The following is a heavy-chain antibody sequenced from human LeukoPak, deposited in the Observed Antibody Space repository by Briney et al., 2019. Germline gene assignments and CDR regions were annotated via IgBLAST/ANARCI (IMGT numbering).Heavy chain of an antibody. J-gene: IGHJ6*02. CDR3: ARGSRFVGSYPLYYYYGMDV. V-gene: IGHV4-34*01. D-gene: IGHD1-26*01. CDR2: INHSGST. Sequence: SETLSLTCAVYGGSFSGDYWSWIRQPPGKGLEWIGEINHSGSTNYNPSLKSRVTISVDTSKNQFSLKLSSVTAADTAVYYCARGSRFVGSYPLYYYYGMDVWGQGTTVTVSS. CDR1: GGSFSGDY.